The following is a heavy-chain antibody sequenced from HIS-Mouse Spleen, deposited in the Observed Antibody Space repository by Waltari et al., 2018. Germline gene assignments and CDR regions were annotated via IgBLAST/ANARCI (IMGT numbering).Heavy chain of an antibody. CDR3: AREIPYSSSWYDWYFDL. Sequence: QLQLQESGPGLVKPSETLSLTCTVPGGSFRSRSYYWGWIRQPPGKGLEWIGSIYYSGSTYYNPSLKSRVTISVDTSKNQFSLKLSSVTAADTAVYYCAREIPYSSSWYDWYFDLWGRGTLVTVSS. J-gene: IGHJ2*01. D-gene: IGHD6-13*01. CDR1: GGSFRSRSYY. CDR2: IYYSGST. V-gene: IGHV4-39*07.